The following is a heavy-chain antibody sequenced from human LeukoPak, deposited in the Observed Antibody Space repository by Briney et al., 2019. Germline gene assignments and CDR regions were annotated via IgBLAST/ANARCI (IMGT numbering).Heavy chain of an antibody. V-gene: IGHV3-30*02. CDR3: AKAGSSSSDAFDI. J-gene: IGHJ3*02. Sequence: GGSLRLSCAASGFTFSSYGMHWVRQAPGKGLEWVAFIRYDGSNKYYADSVKGRFTISRDNSKNTLYLQMNSLRAEDTAVYYCAKAGSSSSDAFDIWGQGTMVTVSS. CDR2: IRYDGSNK. CDR1: GFTFSSYG. D-gene: IGHD6-6*01.